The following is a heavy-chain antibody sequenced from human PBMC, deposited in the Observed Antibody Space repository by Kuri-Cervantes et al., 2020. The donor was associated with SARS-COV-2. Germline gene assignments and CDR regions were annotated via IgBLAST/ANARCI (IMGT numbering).Heavy chain of an antibody. CDR3: ARTPPGGKGDYFDY. CDR2: IYHSGST. D-gene: IGHD3-16*01. CDR1: GGSISSGGYY. J-gene: IGHJ4*02. V-gene: IGHV4-30-2*01. Sequence: SETLSLTCTVSGGSISSGGYYWSWIRQPPGKGLEWIGYIYHSGSTYYNPSPKSRVTISVDTSKNQFSLKLSSVTAADTAVYYCARTPPGGKGDYFDYWGQGTLVTVSS.